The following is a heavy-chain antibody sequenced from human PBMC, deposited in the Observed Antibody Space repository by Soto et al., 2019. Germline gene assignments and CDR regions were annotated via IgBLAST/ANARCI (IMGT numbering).Heavy chain of an antibody. CDR3: AKTQGFFDY. J-gene: IGHJ4*02. Sequence: PGGSLRLSCAASGLTFGNYAMTWVRQAPGKGLEWVSVITGSGDITDYADSLKGRFTISRDNSKNTLYLQMNSLRADDTAVYYCAKTQGFFDYWGQGTLVTVSS. CDR2: ITGSGDIT. V-gene: IGHV3-23*01. CDR1: GLTFGNYA.